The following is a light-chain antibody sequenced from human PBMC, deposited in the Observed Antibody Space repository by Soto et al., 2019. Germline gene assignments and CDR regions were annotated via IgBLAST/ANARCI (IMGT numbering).Light chain of an antibody. CDR1: QSISNW. J-gene: IGKJ1*01. Sequence: DIQMTRSPPTFSASLGARATXSCRASQSISNWLAWYQQKPGKAPKLLIFDASTWESGVPSRFSGSASGTEFTLTISSLQPDDFATYYCQHYNSYSGTFGQGTKVGIK. CDR3: QHYNSYSGT. V-gene: IGKV1-5*01. CDR2: DAS.